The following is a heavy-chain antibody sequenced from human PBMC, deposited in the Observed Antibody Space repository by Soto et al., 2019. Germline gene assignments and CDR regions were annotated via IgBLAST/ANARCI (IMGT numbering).Heavy chain of an antibody. V-gene: IGHV4-59*08. D-gene: IGHD3-10*01. J-gene: IGHJ6*02. CDR3: VRQGFGRLDGLVDV. Sequence: SETLSLTCTVSDDSSRRYKWSWIRQPPGRRLEWIVYIYSNAGTSYNPPPQSRVTISIDTSTKQFSLKLSSVTAADTAVYYCVRQGFGRLDGLVDVWGQGTTLTVSS. CDR1: DDSSRRYK. CDR2: IYSNAGT.